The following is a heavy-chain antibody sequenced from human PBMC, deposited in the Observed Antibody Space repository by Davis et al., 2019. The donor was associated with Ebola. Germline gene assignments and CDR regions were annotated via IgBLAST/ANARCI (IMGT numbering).Heavy chain of an antibody. V-gene: IGHV3-21*01. CDR3: ARNGGDAFDF. J-gene: IGHJ3*01. CDR1: GFTFSSYS. Sequence: GESLKISCAASGFTFSSYSMNWVRQAPGKGLEWVSSISSSSSYIYYADSVKGRFTISRDNSKNALYLQMNNLRTEDTAMYYCARNGGDAFDFWGQGAMVTVSS. D-gene: IGHD1-1*01. CDR2: ISSSSSYI.